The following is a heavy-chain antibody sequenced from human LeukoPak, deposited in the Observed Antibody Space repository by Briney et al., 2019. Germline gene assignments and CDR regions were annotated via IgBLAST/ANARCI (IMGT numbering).Heavy chain of an antibody. Sequence: ASVKVSCKASGYTFTSYGISWVRQAPGQGLEWMGRIIPILGIANYAQKFQGRVTITADKSTSTAYMELSSLRSEDTAVYYCARVAHYGSGSYYTNDAFDIWGQGTMVTVSS. J-gene: IGHJ3*02. V-gene: IGHV1-69*04. CDR1: GYTFTSYG. CDR2: IIPILGIA. CDR3: ARVAHYGSGSYYTNDAFDI. D-gene: IGHD3-10*01.